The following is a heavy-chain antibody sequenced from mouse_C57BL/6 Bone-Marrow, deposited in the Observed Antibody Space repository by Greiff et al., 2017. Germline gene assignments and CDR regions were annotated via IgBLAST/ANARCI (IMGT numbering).Heavy chain of an antibody. CDR2: INPNYGTT. D-gene: IGHD2-3*01. CDR1: GYSFTDYN. J-gene: IGHJ3*01. CDR3: ASTYDGYYAWFAY. V-gene: IGHV1-39*01. Sequence: VHVKQSGPELVKPGASVKISCKASGYSFTDYNMNWVKQSNGKSLEWIGVINPNYGTTSYNQKFKGKATLTVDQSSSTAYMQLNSLTSEDSAVYYCASTYDGYYAWFAYWGQGTLVTVSA.